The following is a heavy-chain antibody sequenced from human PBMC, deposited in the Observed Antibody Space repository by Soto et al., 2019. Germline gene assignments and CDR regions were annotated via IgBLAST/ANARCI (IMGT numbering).Heavy chain of an antibody. D-gene: IGHD3-22*01. CDR2: ISGSGGST. J-gene: IGHJ4*02. CDR1: GFTFSSYA. V-gene: IGHV3-23*01. CDR3: AKDSPGPYYYDSSGYWQDY. Sequence: XGSLRLSCAASGFTFSSYAMSWVRQAPGKGLDWVSAISGSGGSTYYADSVKGRFTISRDNSKNTLYLQMNSLRAEDTAVYYCAKDSPGPYYYDSSGYWQDYWGQGTLVTVSS.